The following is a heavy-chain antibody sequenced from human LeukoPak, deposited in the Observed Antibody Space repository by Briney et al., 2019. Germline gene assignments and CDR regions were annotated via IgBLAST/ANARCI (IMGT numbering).Heavy chain of an antibody. Sequence: SETLSLTCTVSGGSISSGSYYWSWIRQPPGKGLEWIGYTYYSGSTNYNPSLKSRATISLDTSKNQVSLKLTSVTAADTAVYYCAKVMSGSSAPVWGRGTLVTVSS. CDR2: TYYSGST. J-gene: IGHJ4*02. V-gene: IGHV4-61*01. CDR3: AKVMSGSSAPV. CDR1: GGSISSGSYY. D-gene: IGHD2-15*01.